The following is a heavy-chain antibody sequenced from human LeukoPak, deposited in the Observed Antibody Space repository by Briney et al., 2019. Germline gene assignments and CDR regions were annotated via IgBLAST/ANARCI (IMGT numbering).Heavy chain of an antibody. V-gene: IGHV1-2*02. CDR2: INANSGDT. CDR1: GHTFTGYY. D-gene: IGHD3-10*01. CDR3: ARELAPITMVRGGNAFDI. J-gene: IGHJ3*02. Sequence: ASVKVSCKASGHTFTGYYMHWVRQAPGQGLEWMGWINANSGDTNYAQKFQGRVTMTRDTSISTAYMELSRLRSDDTAVYYCARELAPITMVRGGNAFDIWGQGTMVTVSS.